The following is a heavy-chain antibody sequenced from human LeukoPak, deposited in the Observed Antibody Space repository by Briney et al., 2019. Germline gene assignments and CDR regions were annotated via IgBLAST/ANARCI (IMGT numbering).Heavy chain of an antibody. CDR1: GFTFSSYG. J-gene: IGHJ4*02. CDR3: ANGGGIVATY. V-gene: IGHV3-30*02. CDR2: IRYDGNNK. D-gene: IGHD5-12*01. Sequence: GGSLRLSCAASGFTFSSYGMHWVRQAPGKGLEWVAFIRYDGNNKYYADSVKGRFTISRDNSKNTLYLQMNSLRAEDTAVYYCANGGGIVATYWGQGTLVTVSS.